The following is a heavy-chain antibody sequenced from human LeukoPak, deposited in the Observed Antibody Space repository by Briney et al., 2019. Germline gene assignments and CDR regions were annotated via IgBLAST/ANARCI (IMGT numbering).Heavy chain of an antibody. V-gene: IGHV4-4*07. CDR2: IYTSGSA. CDR3: ARGRMFRGGGSDFPFNWFDP. J-gene: IGHJ5*02. Sequence: SETLSLTCTVSGGSISSYYWGWIRQPAGRGLEWIGRIYTSGSANYNPSLTSRLTMSVDTSKNQFSLKLNSVTAADTAVYYCARGRMFRGGGSDFPFNWFDPWGQGTLVAVSS. CDR1: GGSISSYY. D-gene: IGHD3-10*01.